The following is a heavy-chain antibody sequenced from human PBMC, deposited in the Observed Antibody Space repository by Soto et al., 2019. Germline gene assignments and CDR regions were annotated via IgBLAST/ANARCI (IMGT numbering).Heavy chain of an antibody. V-gene: IGHV3-30*18. J-gene: IGHJ4*02. CDR2: VSHDGRNT. D-gene: IGHD6-19*01. CDR3: AKGGRQWLVTSDFNY. Sequence: VQLVESGGGVVQPGRSLRLSCAASGFTFSDYAMHWVRQAPGKGLEWVAVVSHDGRNTHYADSVKGRFTNSRDSSKNTVSLEMSSLRAEETAGDYCAKGGRQWLVTSDFNYWGQGALVTVSS. CDR1: GFTFSDYA.